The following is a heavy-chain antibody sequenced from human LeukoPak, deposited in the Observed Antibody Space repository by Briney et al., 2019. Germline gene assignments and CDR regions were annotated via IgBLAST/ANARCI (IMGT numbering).Heavy chain of an antibody. J-gene: IGHJ4*02. D-gene: IGHD5-12*01. V-gene: IGHV3-21*04. CDR3: AKRASGYDSALTKYYFDY. CDR2: ISSSSSYI. Sequence: GGSLRLSCAASGFTFSSYTINWVRQAPGKGLEWVSSISSSSSYIYYADSVKGRFTISRDNSKNTLYLQMNSLRAEDTAVYYCAKRASGYDSALTKYYFDYWGQGTLVTVSS. CDR1: GFTFSSYT.